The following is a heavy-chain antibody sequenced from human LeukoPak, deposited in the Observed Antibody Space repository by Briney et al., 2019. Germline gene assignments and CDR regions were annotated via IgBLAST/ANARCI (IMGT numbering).Heavy chain of an antibody. CDR2: IYSGGST. J-gene: IGHJ3*02. V-gene: IGHV3-66*01. CDR1: GFTVSSNY. CDR3: ARVIAGAFDI. Sequence: GGSLRLSCAASGFTVSSNYMSWVRQAPGKGLEWVSVIYSGGSTYYADSVKGRFTISRDNSKNALYLQMNSLRAEDTAVYYCARVIAGAFDIWGQGTMVTVSS. D-gene: IGHD3-22*01.